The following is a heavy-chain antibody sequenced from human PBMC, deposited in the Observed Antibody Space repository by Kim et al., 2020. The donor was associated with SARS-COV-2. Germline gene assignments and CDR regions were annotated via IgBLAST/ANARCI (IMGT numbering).Heavy chain of an antibody. Sequence: GGSLRLSCAASGFTFSNAWMSWVRQAPGKGLEWVGRIKSKTDGGTTDYAAPVKGRFTISRDDSKNTLYLQMNSLKTEDTAVYYCTTLEAAADMYYFDYWGQGTLVTVSS. J-gene: IGHJ4*02. V-gene: IGHV3-15*01. D-gene: IGHD6-13*01. CDR3: TTLEAAADMYYFDY. CDR2: IKSKTDGGTT. CDR1: GFTFSNAW.